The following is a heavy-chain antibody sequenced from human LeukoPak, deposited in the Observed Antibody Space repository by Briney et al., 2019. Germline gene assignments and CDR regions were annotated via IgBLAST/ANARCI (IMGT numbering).Heavy chain of an antibody. CDR2: IKYDGSDE. V-gene: IGHV3-7*01. J-gene: IGHJ4*02. CDR3: ARDVYRSFDY. Sequence: GGSLTLTRVASGFTFSSSWMNWVRQAPGKGLEWVANIKYDGSDEYHVDSVRGRFTISRDNAQNSLYLQMNNLRAEDTAVYYCARDVYRSFDYWGRETVDPVSS. CDR1: GFTFSSSW. D-gene: IGHD5-18*01.